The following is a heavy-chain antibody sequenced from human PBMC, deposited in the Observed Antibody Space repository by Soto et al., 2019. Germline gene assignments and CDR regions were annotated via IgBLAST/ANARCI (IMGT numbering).Heavy chain of an antibody. CDR1: GYTFTIYG. D-gene: IGHD2-15*01. CDR3: ARDGSSPTQNWFDP. V-gene: IGHV1-18*01. CDR2: ISAYNGNT. J-gene: IGHJ5*02. Sequence: ASVKVSCKASGYTFTIYGISWVRQAPGQGLEWMGWISAYNGNTNYAQKLLGRVTMTTDTSTSTAYMELRSLRSDDTAVYYCARDGSSPTQNWFDPWGQGTLVTVSS.